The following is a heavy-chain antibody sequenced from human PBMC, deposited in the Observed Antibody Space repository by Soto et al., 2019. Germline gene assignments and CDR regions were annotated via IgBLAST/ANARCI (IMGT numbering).Heavy chain of an antibody. D-gene: IGHD5-18*01. Sequence: PSETLSLTCTVSGGSISSGGYYWSWIRQHPGKGLEWIGYIYYSGSTYYNPSLKSRVTISVDTSKNQFSLKLSSVTAADTAVYYCARLSVLDEDTAMVTGLYDYWGQGTLVTVSS. V-gene: IGHV4-31*03. CDR3: ARLSVLDEDTAMVTGLYDY. J-gene: IGHJ4*02. CDR1: GGSISSGGYY. CDR2: IYYSGST.